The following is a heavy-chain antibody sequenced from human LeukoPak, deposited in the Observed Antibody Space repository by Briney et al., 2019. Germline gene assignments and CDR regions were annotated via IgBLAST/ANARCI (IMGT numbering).Heavy chain of an antibody. CDR1: GGSISSSSYY. J-gene: IGHJ4*02. V-gene: IGHV4-39*07. D-gene: IGHD5-24*01. Sequence: SETLSLTCTVSGGSISSSSYYWGWIRQPPGKGLEWIGSIYYSGNTYYNPSLKSRVTISTDTSKNQFSLKLSSVTAADTALYYCARYHNGYNDYWGQGTLVTVSS. CDR2: IYYSGNT. CDR3: ARYHNGYNDY.